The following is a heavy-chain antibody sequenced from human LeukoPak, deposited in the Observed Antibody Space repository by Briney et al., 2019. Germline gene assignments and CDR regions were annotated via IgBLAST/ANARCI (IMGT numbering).Heavy chain of an antibody. D-gene: IGHD2/OR15-2a*01. CDR2: IRYDGSLT. CDR3: AKDAVALQDEYYFDS. CDR1: GFSFVNLG. J-gene: IGHJ4*02. Sequence: GGSLRLSCAPSGFSFVNLGFHWLRQAPGKGLEWVAFIRYDGSLTDYADSMKGRFTVARDDSKNTVSLHMNSLRPEDAAVYYCAKDAVALQDEYYFDSWGQGTLVAVSS. V-gene: IGHV3-30*02.